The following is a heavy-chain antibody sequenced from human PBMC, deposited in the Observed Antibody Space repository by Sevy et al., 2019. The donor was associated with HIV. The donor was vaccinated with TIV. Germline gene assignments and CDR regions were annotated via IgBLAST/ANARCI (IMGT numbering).Heavy chain of an antibody. J-gene: IGHJ4*02. V-gene: IGHV3-20*04. D-gene: IGHD2-21*02. CDR1: GLNFDDYG. CDR2: INWNGVGT. Sequence: GGSLRLSCAASGLNFDDYGMSWVRQAPGKGLEWVSAINWNGVGTSYADSVKGRFTISRDNAKNSLYVQMNSLRAEDTAFYYCARERSCGGDCYYFDYWGQGTLVTVSS. CDR3: ARERSCGGDCYYFDY.